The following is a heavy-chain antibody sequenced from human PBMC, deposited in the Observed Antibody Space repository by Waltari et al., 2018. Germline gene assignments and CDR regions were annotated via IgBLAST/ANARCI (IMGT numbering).Heavy chain of an antibody. CDR1: GYSISSGYY. Sequence: QVQLQESDPGLVKPSETLSLTCAVSGYSISSGYYWGWIRQPPGKGLEWIGSIYHSGSHYYNPSLTSRVTRSVDTSKNQFSLKLSSVTAADTAVYYCARDRDPDYYYYGMDVWGQGTTVTVSS. J-gene: IGHJ6*02. D-gene: IGHD3-10*01. V-gene: IGHV4-38-2*02. CDR3: ARDRDPDYYYYGMDV. CDR2: IYHSGSH.